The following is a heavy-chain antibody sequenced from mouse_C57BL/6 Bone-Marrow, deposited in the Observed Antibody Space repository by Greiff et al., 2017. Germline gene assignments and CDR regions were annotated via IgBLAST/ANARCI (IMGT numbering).Heavy chain of an antibody. CDR3: ARGRWSFAY. J-gene: IGHJ3*01. CDR1: GYTFTSYW. Sequence: VQLQQPGAELVRPGSSVKLSCKASGYTFTSYWMDWVKQRPGQGLEWIGNIYPSDSETNYNQKFKDKATLTVDKSSSTAYMQLSSLTSEDSAVYYCARGRWSFAYWGQGTLVTVSA. D-gene: IGHD2-3*01. CDR2: IYPSDSET. V-gene: IGHV1-61*01.